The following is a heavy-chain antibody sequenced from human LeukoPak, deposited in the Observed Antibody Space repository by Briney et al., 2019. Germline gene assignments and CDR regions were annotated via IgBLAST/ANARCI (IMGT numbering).Heavy chain of an antibody. V-gene: IGHV3-21*01. Sequence: PGGSLRLSCAASGFTFSSYSMNWVRQAPGKGLEWVSSISSSSSYIYYADSVKGRFTISRDNAKNSLYLQMNSLRAEDTAVYYCATTPDNWIYYYYYYYMDVWGKGTTVTVSS. D-gene: IGHD1-1*01. CDR3: ATTPDNWIYYYYYYYMDV. J-gene: IGHJ6*03. CDR2: ISSSSSYI. CDR1: GFTFSSYS.